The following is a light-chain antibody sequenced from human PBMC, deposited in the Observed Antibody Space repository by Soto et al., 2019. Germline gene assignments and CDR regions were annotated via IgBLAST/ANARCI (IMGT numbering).Light chain of an antibody. CDR3: QQYGSSPLT. CDR1: QSVTSSY. CDR2: GAS. J-gene: IGKJ4*01. Sequence: EIVLTQSPGTLSLSPGERATLSCRASQSVTSSYVAWYQQKAGQAPRLLIYGASSRATGIPDRFSGSGSGTDFTLTISRLEPEDFAVYSCQQYGSSPLTFGGGTKVEIK. V-gene: IGKV3-20*01.